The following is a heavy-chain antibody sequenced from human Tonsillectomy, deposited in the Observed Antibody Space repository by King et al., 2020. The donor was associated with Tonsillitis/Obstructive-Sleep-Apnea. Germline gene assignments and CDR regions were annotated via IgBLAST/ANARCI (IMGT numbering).Heavy chain of an antibody. CDR1: GFTFSDYY. CDR2: ISSSSSYT. V-gene: IGHV3-11*05. CDR3: AGAGDTAMVGGWLRTLYYYYYYYMDV. D-gene: IGHD5-18*01. J-gene: IGHJ6*03. Sequence: VQLVESGGGLVKPGGSLRLSCAASGFTFSDYYMSWIRQAPGKGLEWVSYISSSSSYTNYADSVKGRFTISRDNAKNSLYLQMNSLRAEDTAVYYCAGAGDTAMVGGWLRTLYYYYYYYMDVWGKGTTVTVSS.